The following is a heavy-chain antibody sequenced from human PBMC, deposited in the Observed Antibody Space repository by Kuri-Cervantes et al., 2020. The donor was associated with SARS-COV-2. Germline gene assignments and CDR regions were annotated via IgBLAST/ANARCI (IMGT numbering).Heavy chain of an antibody. V-gene: IGHV3-21*01. CDR3: ARVRNDYYYYYSMDV. Sequence: GESLKISCAASGFTFSSYSMNWVRQAPGKGLEWVSSICSSSSYIYYADSVKGRFTISRDNSKNSLYLQMNSLRAEDTAVYYCARVRNDYYYYYSMDVWGKGTTVTVSS. J-gene: IGHJ6*03. CDR1: GFTFSSYS. CDR2: ICSSSSYI.